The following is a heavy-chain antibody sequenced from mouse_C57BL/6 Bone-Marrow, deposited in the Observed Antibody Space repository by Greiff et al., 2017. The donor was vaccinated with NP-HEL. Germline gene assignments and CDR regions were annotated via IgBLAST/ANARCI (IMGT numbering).Heavy chain of an antibody. CDR2: INPSSGYP. Sequence: QVQLQQSGAELARPGASVKMSCKASGYTFTSYTMHWVKQRPGQGLEWIGYINPSSGYPKYNQKFKDKATLTADKSSSTAYMQLSSLTSEDSAVYYCSRMLLLIAYWGQGTLVTVSA. D-gene: IGHD1-1*01. J-gene: IGHJ3*01. V-gene: IGHV1-4*01. CDR1: GYTFTSYT. CDR3: SRMLLLIAY.